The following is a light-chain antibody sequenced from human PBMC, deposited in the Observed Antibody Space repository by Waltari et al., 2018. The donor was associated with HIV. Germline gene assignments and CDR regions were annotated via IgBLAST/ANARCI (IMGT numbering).Light chain of an antibody. J-gene: IGKJ3*01. V-gene: IGKV1-39*01. CDR1: QNIQKF. Sequence: DTQMTQSPSSLSASIGDRVAITCRASQNIQKFLSWYQQKSGKAPNLLIFDASTLQSGVPSRFSGSGSGTDFTLTISSLLAEDFATYYCLQSFTAPLTFGPGTKVDVK. CDR3: LQSFTAPLT. CDR2: DAS.